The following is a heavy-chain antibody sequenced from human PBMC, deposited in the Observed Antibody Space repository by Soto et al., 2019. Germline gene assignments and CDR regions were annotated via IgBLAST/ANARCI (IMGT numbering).Heavy chain of an antibody. Sequence: EVQLLESGGGLVQPGGSLRLSCAASGFTFSSYAMSWVRQAPGKGLEWVSTISGSGGSTYYADSVKGRFTISRDNSKTTLYLQMNSLRAEDTAVYYCAKDGLGAYSYGSYSFDYWGQGTLVTVSS. V-gene: IGHV3-23*01. J-gene: IGHJ4*02. CDR1: GFTFSSYA. D-gene: IGHD5-18*01. CDR3: AKDGLGAYSYGSYSFDY. CDR2: ISGSGGST.